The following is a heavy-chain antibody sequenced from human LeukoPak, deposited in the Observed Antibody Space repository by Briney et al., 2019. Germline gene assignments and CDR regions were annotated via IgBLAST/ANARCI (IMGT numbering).Heavy chain of an antibody. CDR1: GLTFSNFV. D-gene: IGHD2-15*01. V-gene: IGHV3-23*01. CDR3: AKDHRGGY. J-gene: IGHJ4*02. Sequence: GGSLRLSCAASGLTFSNFVMSWVRHARGKGLEWVSAVSGSGDTTYYPDSVKGRFTISRDNSRNTLFLQMNSLRAEDTAVYYCAKDHRGGYWGQGTLVTVSS. CDR2: VSGSGDTT.